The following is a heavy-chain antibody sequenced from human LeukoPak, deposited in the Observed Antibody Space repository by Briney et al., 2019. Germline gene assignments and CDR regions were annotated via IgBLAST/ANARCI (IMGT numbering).Heavy chain of an antibody. J-gene: IGHJ5*02. CDR1: GYSISSGYY. Sequence: TSEALSLTCAVCGYSISSGYYWGWIRQPPGKGLEWIGSIYHSGSTYYNPSLKSRVTISVDTSKNQFSLKLSSVTAADTSVYYCARLVTRITIFEVVIPIWFHPWAQGTLVAVSS. CDR2: IYHSGST. D-gene: IGHD3-3*01. V-gene: IGHV4-38-2*01. CDR3: ARLVTRITIFEVVIPIWFHP.